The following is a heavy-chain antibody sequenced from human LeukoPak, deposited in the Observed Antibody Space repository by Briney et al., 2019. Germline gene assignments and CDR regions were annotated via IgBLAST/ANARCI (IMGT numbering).Heavy chain of an antibody. CDR1: GFTFSSHA. Sequence: GGSLRLSCAASGFTFSSHAMSWVRQAPGKGLEWVAVISSSGSGTYYADSVRGRFTISRDNSKNTLDLQMHSLRAEDTAVYYCAKGPTYTSSSRFDPWGQGTLVTVSS. CDR3: AKGPTYTSSSRFDP. D-gene: IGHD6-6*01. CDR2: ISSSGSGT. J-gene: IGHJ5*02. V-gene: IGHV3-23*01.